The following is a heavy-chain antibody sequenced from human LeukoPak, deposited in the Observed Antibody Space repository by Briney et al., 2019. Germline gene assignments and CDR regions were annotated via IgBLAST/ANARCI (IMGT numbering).Heavy chain of an antibody. D-gene: IGHD2-2*01. J-gene: IGHJ6*03. CDR1: GFTFSIYG. V-gene: IGHV3-30*02. CDR2: IRYDGSNK. Sequence: GGSLRLSCAASGFTFSIYGMHWVRQAPGKGLEWVAFIRYDGSNKYYADSVKGRFTISRDNSKNTLYLQMNSLRPDDTAVYYCAKAPAAAVPAASYMDVWGKGTTVTVSS. CDR3: AKAPAAAVPAASYMDV.